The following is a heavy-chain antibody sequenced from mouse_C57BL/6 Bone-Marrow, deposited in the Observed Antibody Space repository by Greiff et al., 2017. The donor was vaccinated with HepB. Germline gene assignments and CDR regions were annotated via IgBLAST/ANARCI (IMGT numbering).Heavy chain of an antibody. J-gene: IGHJ1*03. V-gene: IGHV8-8*01. CDR3: ARIGLYYYGKWYFDV. D-gene: IGHD1-1*01. CDR1: GFSLSTFGMG. CDR2: IWWADDK. Sequence: QVQLKESGPGILQPSQSLSLTCSFSGFSLSTFGMGVGWIRQPSGKGLEWLAHIWWADDKYYNPALKSRITISKDTSKNQVFLKIANVDTADTATYYGARIGLYYYGKWYFDVWGTGTTVTVSS.